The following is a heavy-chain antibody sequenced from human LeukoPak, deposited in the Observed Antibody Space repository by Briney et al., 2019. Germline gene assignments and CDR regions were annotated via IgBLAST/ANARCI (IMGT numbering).Heavy chain of an antibody. D-gene: IGHD1-20*01. Sequence: GEALKISCDASGYHIQSYWIAWLRQTPGKGLEWGGTIYPGTSETRYRTSLQGQVTISADKPVSAAYLLTNRTQASNSGSYYCARRGDNSNDDPFNIWGLGTVVTVSS. CDR2: IYPGTSET. J-gene: IGHJ3*02. V-gene: IGHV5-51*01. CDR3: ARRGDNSNDDPFNI. CDR1: GYHIQSYW.